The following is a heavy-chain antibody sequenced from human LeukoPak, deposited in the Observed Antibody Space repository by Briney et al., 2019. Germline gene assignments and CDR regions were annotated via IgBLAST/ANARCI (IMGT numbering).Heavy chain of an antibody. J-gene: IGHJ4*02. CDR3: ARIAAAGNRRLNY. V-gene: IGHV1-8*01. D-gene: IGHD6-13*01. Sequence: ASVKVSCMASGYTFTSYDINWVRQATGQGLEWMGWMNPNSGNTGYAQKFQGRITMTRNTSVSIAYMELSSLTSEDTAVYYCARIAAAGNRRLNYWGQGTLVTVSS. CDR1: GYTFTSYD. CDR2: MNPNSGNT.